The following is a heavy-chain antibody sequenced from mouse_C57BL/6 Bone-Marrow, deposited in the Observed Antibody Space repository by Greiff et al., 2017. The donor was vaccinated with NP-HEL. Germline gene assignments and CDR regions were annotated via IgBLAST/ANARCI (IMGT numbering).Heavy chain of an antibody. CDR1: GFNIKDDY. CDR2: IDPENGDT. D-gene: IGHD1-1*01. Sequence: VQLQQSGAELVRPGASVKLSCTASGFNIKDDYMHWVKQRPEQGLEWIGWIDPENGDTEYASKFQGKATITADTSSNTAYLQLSSLTSDDTAVYYCTTGVYYYGSDYWGQGTTLTVSS. V-gene: IGHV14-4*01. J-gene: IGHJ2*01. CDR3: TTGVYYYGSDY.